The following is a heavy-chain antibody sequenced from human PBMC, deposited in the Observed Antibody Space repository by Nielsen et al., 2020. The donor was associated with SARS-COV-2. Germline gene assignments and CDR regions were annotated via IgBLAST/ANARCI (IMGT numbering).Heavy chain of an antibody. CDR1: GGSFSGYY. D-gene: IGHD6-13*01. V-gene: IGHV4-34*09. CDR3: TRGGAAAGWFDP. CDR2: INHSGST. J-gene: IGHJ5*02. Sequence: SETLPLTCAVYGGSFSGYYWSGIRQPPGKGLEWIGEINHSGSTNYNPSLKSRVTISVDTSKNQFSLKLGSVTAADTAVYYCTRGGAAAGWFDPWGQGTLVTVSS.